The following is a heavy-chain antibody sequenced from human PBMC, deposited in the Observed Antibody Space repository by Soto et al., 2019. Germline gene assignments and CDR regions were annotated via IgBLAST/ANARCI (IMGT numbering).Heavy chain of an antibody. Sequence: PSETLSLTCTVSGASISSTDYYWSWIRQAPGKGLEWIGYVYYTGSNYYNPSLMSRLTISVDTSKNQFSLKLTSVTAAETAVYYCVRTARQGAVAPHWFDRWGQGTQVTVSS. J-gene: IGHJ5*02. CDR1: GASISSTDYY. CDR3: VRTARQGAVAPHWFDR. V-gene: IGHV4-30-4*01. D-gene: IGHD2-21*02. CDR2: VYYTGSN.